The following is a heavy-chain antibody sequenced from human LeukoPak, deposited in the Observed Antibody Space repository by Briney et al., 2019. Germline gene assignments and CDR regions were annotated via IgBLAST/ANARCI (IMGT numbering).Heavy chain of an antibody. CDR3: AKAPYYYDSSGSLAMDV. D-gene: IGHD3-22*01. V-gene: IGHV3-23*01. CDR2: ISGSGGST. CDR1: GFTFSSYA. Sequence: GGSLRLSCAASGFTFSSYAMSWVRQAPGKGLEWVSAISGSGGSTYHADSVKGRFTISRDNSKNTLYLQMNSLRAEDTAVYYCAKAPYYYDSSGSLAMDVWGQGTTVTVSS. J-gene: IGHJ6*02.